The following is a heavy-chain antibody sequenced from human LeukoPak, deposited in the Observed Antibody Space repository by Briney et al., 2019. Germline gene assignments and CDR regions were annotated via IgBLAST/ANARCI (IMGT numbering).Heavy chain of an antibody. CDR2: INPNSGGT. CDR3: ARAMGGYSYGLYYYYGMDV. J-gene: IGHJ6*02. V-gene: IGHV1-2*06. Sequence: ASVKVSCKASGYTFTGYYMHWVRQAPGQGLEWMGRINPNSGGTNYAQKFQGRVTMTRDTSISTAYMELSRLRSDDTAVYYCARAMGGYSYGLYYYYGMDVWGQGTTVTVSS. D-gene: IGHD5-18*01. CDR1: GYTFTGYY.